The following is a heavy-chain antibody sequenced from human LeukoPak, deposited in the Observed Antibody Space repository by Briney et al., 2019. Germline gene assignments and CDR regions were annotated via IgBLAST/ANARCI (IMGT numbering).Heavy chain of an antibody. CDR2: ISRSGSTK. CDR3: ARVLRYCSGGNCYSGGLGYMDV. J-gene: IGHJ6*03. D-gene: IGHD2-15*01. CDR1: GFTLSDYN. Sequence: TGGSLRLSCAASGFTLSDYNMRWIRQAPGKGLEWVSSISRSGSTKYYADSVKGRFTISRDNAKNSLFLKMNSLRDEDTAVYYCARVLRYCSGGNCYSGGLGYMDVWGKGTTVTISS. V-gene: IGHV3-11*01.